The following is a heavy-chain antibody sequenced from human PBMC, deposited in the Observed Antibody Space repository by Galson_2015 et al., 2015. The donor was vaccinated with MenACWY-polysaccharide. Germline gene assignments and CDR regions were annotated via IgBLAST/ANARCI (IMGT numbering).Heavy chain of an antibody. CDR2: ISGSSSTI. CDR1: GFIFSSYN. Sequence: SLRLSCAASGFIFSSYNMNWVRQAPGKGLEWISYISGSSSTIFYADSVKGRFTISRDNAKNSLYLQMNSLRAEDTAAYYCARDRRANDAFDIWGQGTMVTVSS. CDR3: ARDRRANDAFDI. J-gene: IGHJ3*02. V-gene: IGHV3-48*01.